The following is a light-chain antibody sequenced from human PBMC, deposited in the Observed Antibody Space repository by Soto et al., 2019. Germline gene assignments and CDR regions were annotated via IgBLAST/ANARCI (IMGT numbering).Light chain of an antibody. CDR2: DVN. J-gene: IGLJ2*01. CDR1: SSDVGAYNY. V-gene: IGLV2-14*01. CDR3: TSWTTSTTMK. Sequence: QSALTQPASVSGSPGQSITISCTGTSSDVGAYNYVYWYQQHPGKAPKLMIYDVNIRPSGVSNRFSGSKSGNTASLTISGLQAEDEADYYCTSWTTSTTMKFGGGTKVTVL.